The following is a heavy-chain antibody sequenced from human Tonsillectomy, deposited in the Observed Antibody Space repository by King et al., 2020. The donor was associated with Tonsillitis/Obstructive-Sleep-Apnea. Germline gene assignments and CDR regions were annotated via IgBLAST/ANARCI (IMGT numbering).Heavy chain of an antibody. J-gene: IGHJ4*02. CDR3: AITCGGVIVTSYYFDY. V-gene: IGHV1-69*10. CDR2: IIPILGKA. CDR1: GGTFSSYA. D-gene: IGHD3-16*02. Sequence: QLVQSGTEVKKPGSSVKVSCKASGGTFSSYAISWVRQAPGQGLEWMGGIIPILGKANYAQKFQDRVTINADKSTNTAYLEVSSLRSEDAAVYYCAITCGGVIVTSYYFDYWGQGTLVTVSS.